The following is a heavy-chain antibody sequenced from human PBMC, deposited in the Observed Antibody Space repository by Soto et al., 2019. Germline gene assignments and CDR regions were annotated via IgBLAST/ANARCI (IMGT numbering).Heavy chain of an antibody. CDR1: GYTFTTYY. Sequence: ASVKVSCKASGYTFTTYYIHWVRQAPGQGLEWKGVINPSGGSINYAQKFQGRVTMTRDTSTSTVYMELSSLRSEDTAVYYCARDRGRGGSYYIYFYGMDVWGQGTTVTAP. V-gene: IGHV1-46*01. CDR3: ARDRGRGGSYYIYFYGMDV. CDR2: INPSGGSI. D-gene: IGHD1-26*01. J-gene: IGHJ6*02.